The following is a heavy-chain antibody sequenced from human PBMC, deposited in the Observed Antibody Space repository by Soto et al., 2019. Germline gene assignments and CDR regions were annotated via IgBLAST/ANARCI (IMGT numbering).Heavy chain of an antibody. J-gene: IGHJ6*02. Sequence: GASVKVSCKASGYTFTGYYMHWVRQAPGQGLEWMGWINPNSGGTNYAQKFQGWVTMTRDTSISTAYMELSRLRSDDTAVYYCARDSPVQLERDYYYYYGMDGWGQGTTVTVSS. CDR3: ARDSPVQLERDYYYYYGMDG. CDR1: GYTFTGYY. D-gene: IGHD1-1*01. CDR2: INPNSGGT. V-gene: IGHV1-2*04.